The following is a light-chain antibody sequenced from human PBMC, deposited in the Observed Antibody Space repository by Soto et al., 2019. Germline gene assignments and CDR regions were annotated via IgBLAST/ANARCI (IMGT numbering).Light chain of an antibody. CDR1: SSDVGGYNY. V-gene: IGLV2-14*01. Sequence: QSVLTQPASVSGSPGQSVTISCTGTSSDVGGYNYVSWYQQHPGKAPKFMIYEVSNWPSGVSDRFSGSKSGNTASLTISGLQPEDEADYYCGSYTSSSTWVFGGGTKLTVL. CDR2: EVS. J-gene: IGLJ3*02. CDR3: GSYTSSSTWV.